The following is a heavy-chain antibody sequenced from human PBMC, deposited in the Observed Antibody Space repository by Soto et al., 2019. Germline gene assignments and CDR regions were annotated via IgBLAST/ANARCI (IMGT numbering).Heavy chain of an antibody. J-gene: IGHJ3*02. D-gene: IGHD1-1*01. CDR3: ARSPFAGSDAFDI. CDR2: ITPFKSDT. V-gene: IGHV1-45*02. Sequence: SVKVSCKASGYTFTFRYLHWVRQAPGQALEWMGWITPFKSDTNYAQKFQDRVTITRARSVSTAYMELSNLRSDDTAMYYCARSPFAGSDAFDIWGQGTLVTVS. CDR1: GYTFTFRY.